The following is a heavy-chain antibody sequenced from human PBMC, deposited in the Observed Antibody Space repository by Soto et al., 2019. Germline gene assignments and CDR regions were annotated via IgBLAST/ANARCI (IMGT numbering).Heavy chain of an antibody. J-gene: IGHJ6*02. CDR1: GFRFSDYY. CDR3: VRELGGLDV. D-gene: IGHD3-3*02. Sequence: QVQLVEYGGGLVKPGGSLRLSCTPSGFRFSDYYFSWIRQSPGKGLGWVSYISSSGHYTNYADSVQGRFTMSRDNAKNSLHLQMDSLTVEDTAVYYCVRELGGLDVWGRGTTVTVSS. CDR2: ISSSGHYT. V-gene: IGHV3-11*05.